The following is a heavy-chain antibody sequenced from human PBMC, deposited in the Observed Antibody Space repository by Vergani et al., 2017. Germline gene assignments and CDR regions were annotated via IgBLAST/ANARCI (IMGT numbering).Heavy chain of an antibody. CDR2: INPSGGST. CDR1: GGTFSSYA. J-gene: IGHJ4*02. Sequence: QVQLVQSGAEVKKPGSSVKVSCKASGGTFSSYAISWVRQAPGQGLEWMGIINPSGGSTSYAQKFQGRVTMTRDTSTSTVYMELSSLRSEDTAVYYCARPMNGLMVRGVILYWGQGTLVTVSS. D-gene: IGHD3-10*01. V-gene: IGHV1-46*01. CDR3: ARPMNGLMVRGVILY.